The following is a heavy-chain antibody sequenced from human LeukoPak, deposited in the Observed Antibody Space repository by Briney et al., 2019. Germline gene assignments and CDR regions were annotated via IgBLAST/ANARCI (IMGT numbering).Heavy chain of an antibody. J-gene: IGHJ5*02. CDR3: ATRRTLRSAGWFDP. CDR1: GGSISSYY. V-gene: IGHV4-59*08. Sequence: SETLSLTCTVSGGSISSYYWSWIRQPPGKGLEWIGYIYYSGSTNYNPSLKSRVTISVDTSKNQFSLKLSSVTAADTAVYYCATRRTLRSAGWFDPWGQETLVTVSS. CDR2: IYYSGST. D-gene: IGHD4-17*01.